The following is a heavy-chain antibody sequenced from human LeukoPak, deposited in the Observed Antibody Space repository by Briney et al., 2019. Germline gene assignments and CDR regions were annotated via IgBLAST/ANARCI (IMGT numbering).Heavy chain of an antibody. J-gene: IGHJ3*02. CDR1: GGSISSGGYY. CDR2: IYYSGST. Sequence: SETLSLTCTVSGGSISSGGYYWSWIRQHPGKGLEWIGYIYYSGSTYYNPSLKSRVTISVDTSKNQFSLKLSSVTAADTAVYYCARSSIGRELTAFDIWGQGTMVTVSS. D-gene: IGHD3-10*01. CDR3: ARSSIGRELTAFDI. V-gene: IGHV4-31*03.